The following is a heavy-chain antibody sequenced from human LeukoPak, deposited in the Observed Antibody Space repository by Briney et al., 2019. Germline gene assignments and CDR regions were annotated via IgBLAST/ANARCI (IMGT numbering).Heavy chain of an antibody. Sequence: SETLSLTCTVSGGSISSYYWSWIRQPARKGLEWIGRIYTSGSTNYNPSLKSRVTMSVDTSKNQFSLKLSSVTAADTAVYYCASSGRELGLFDYWGQGTLVTVSS. CDR1: GGSISSYY. D-gene: IGHD5-12*01. CDR2: IYTSGST. J-gene: IGHJ4*02. CDR3: ASSGRELGLFDY. V-gene: IGHV4-4*07.